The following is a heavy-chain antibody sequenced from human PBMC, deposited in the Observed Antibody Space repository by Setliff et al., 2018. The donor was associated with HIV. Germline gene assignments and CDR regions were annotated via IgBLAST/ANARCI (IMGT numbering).Heavy chain of an antibody. J-gene: IGHJ4*02. D-gene: IGHD6-13*01. CDR1: GGSFSGYY. Sequence: PSETLSLTCAVYGGSFSGYYWGWIRQPPGKGLEWIGYIYNTGSTYHSPSLESRVTISIDTSKNQFSLKLSPVTAADTAVYFCARGRGSSSSWPIDYWGQGTLVTVSS. CDR3: ARGRGSSSSWPIDY. CDR2: IYNTGST. V-gene: IGHV4-34*09.